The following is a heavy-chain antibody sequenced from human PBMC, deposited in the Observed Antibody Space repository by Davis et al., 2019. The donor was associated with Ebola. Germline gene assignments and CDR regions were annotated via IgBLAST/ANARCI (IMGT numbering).Heavy chain of an antibody. D-gene: IGHD3-22*01. CDR1: GGTFSTFP. J-gene: IGHJ6*02. Sequence: SVKVSCKASGGTFSTFPINWVRQAPGQGLEWMGGIIPMFDTANYAQKFQGRVTITADESTSTVYMELSSLRSEDTAVYYCARDRYSDGSGYFFEQSHWGQGTAITVSS. CDR2: IIPMFDTA. CDR3: ARDRYSDGSGYFFEQSH. V-gene: IGHV1-69*13.